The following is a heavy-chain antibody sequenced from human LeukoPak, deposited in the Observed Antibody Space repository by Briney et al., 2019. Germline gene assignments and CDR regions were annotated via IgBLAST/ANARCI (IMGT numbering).Heavy chain of an antibody. Sequence: SETLSLTCTVSGDSISSSSSYWGWIRQPPGEGLEWIGSIYYSGSTYYNTSLKSRVTISVDTSKNQFSLRLNSVTAADTAVYYCARDHYYDSSALDIWGQGTMVTVSS. J-gene: IGHJ3*02. D-gene: IGHD3-22*01. CDR1: GDSISSSSSY. CDR2: IYYSGST. CDR3: ARDHYYDSSALDI. V-gene: IGHV4-39*02.